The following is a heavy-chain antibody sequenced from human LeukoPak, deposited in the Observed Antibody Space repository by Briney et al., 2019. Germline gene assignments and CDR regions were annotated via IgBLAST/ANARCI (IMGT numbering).Heavy chain of an antibody. V-gene: IGHV6-1*01. CDR2: TYYRSKWYY. CDR3: AREGSSAFDF. J-gene: IGHJ4*02. Sequence: SQTLSLTYAISGDSVSTNSAAWTWIRQSPSRGLEWLGRTYYRSKWYYDYALSVKGRITINSDTSKNQFSLHLNSVTPEDTAVYYCAREGSSAFDFWGQGTLVTVSP. D-gene: IGHD1-26*01. CDR1: GDSVSTNSAA.